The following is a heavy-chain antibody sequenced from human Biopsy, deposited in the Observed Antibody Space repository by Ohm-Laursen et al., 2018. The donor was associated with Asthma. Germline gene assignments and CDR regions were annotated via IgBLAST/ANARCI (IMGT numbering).Heavy chain of an antibody. J-gene: IGHJ5*02. Sequence: SQTLSLTCVVSGGSIGRGGYYWSWMRHFPGKGLEWIGYIYYSGTTYHNPSLKSRLTISVNMSKNQFILHLTSVTAADTAVYFCARGPSPHYHTSNGKFDLWGQGTLVTVSS. D-gene: IGHD2-8*01. CDR2: IYYSGTT. V-gene: IGHV4-31*11. CDR3: ARGPSPHYHTSNGKFDL. CDR1: GGSIGRGGYY.